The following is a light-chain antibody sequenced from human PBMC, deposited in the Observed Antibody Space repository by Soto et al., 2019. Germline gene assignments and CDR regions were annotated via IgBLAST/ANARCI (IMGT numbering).Light chain of an antibody. V-gene: IGKV1-5*03. Sequence: DIQMTQSPSTLSASVGDRVTITCRASQSISSWLAWYQQKPGKAPKLLIYKASSLDSGVPSRSTGSGSGTDFTLTISSLQPEDFATYSYQTYNSLYTFGQGTKLEIK. CDR1: QSISSW. CDR3: QTYNSLYT. J-gene: IGKJ2*01. CDR2: KAS.